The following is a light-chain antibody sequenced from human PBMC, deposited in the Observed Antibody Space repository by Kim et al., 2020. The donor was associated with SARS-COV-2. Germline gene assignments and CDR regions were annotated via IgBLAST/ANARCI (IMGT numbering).Light chain of an antibody. CDR2: ATS. CDR1: QSITSY. Sequence: SESVGDRVTITCRASQSITSYLHWYQQKPGKAPKLLIYATSSLQRGVPPRFSGSGSGKDFTLTITSLQPEDFATYYCQQSYTTLYTFGQGTKLEI. CDR3: QQSYTTLYT. V-gene: IGKV1-39*01. J-gene: IGKJ2*01.